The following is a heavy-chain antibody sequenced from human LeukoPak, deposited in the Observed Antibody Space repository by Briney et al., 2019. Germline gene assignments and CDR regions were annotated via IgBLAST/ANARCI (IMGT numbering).Heavy chain of an antibody. D-gene: IGHD3-10*01. Sequence: SETLSLTCTVSGGSLSNSYWTWLRQPPGKTLEWIGYISYSGITNCNPSLKSRVSFSLDSSKNQISLTLTSVTAADTAVYFCPRLLLDYSNDDGNFGGPHLPDWGQGTLVTVSS. V-gene: IGHV4-59*08. CDR1: GGSLSNSY. CDR3: PRLLLDYSNDDGNFGGPHLPD. J-gene: IGHJ4*02. CDR2: ISYSGIT.